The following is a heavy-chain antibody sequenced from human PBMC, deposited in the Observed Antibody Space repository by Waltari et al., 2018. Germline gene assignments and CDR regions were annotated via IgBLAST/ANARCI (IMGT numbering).Heavy chain of an antibody. Sequence: QLQLQESGPGLVKPSETLSLTCTVSGGSISSSSYYWGWIRQPPGKGLEWIGSIYYSGSTYYNPSLKSRVTISVDTSKNQFSLKLSSVTAADTAVYYCARDLNIVAIEFDYWGQGTLVTVSS. D-gene: IGHD5-12*01. CDR1: GGSISSSSYY. V-gene: IGHV4-39*07. CDR2: IYYSGST. J-gene: IGHJ4*02. CDR3: ARDLNIVAIEFDY.